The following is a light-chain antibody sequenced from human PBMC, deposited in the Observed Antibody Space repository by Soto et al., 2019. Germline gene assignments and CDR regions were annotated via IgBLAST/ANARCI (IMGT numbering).Light chain of an antibody. Sequence: ESVLTQSTGTLSLSPGEMATLYCRASQSVGSSKLAWSQQKPGQAPRLVIYDASSRATDTPDSFSGSGSGKDFTLTISRLEPEDFAVYYCQPYGSSPRTFGQGTKGEIK. J-gene: IGKJ1*01. CDR2: DAS. CDR3: QPYGSSPRT. V-gene: IGKV3-20*01. CDR1: QSVGSSK.